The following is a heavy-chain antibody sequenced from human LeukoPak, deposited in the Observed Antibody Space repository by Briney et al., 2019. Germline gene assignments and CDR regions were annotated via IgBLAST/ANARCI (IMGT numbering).Heavy chain of an antibody. CDR1: GGSFSGYY. D-gene: IGHD5-24*01. V-gene: IGHV4-34*01. CDR3: ARGRSRWLQSYFDY. CDR2: INHSGST. Sequence: SETLSLTCAVYGGSFSGYYWSWIRQPPGKGLEWIGEINHSGSTNYNPSLKSRVTISVDTSKNQISLKLSSVTAADTAVYYCARGRSRWLQSYFDYWGQGTLVTVSS. J-gene: IGHJ4*02.